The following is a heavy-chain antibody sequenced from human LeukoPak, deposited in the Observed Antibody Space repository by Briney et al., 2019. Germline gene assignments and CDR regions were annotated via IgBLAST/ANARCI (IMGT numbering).Heavy chain of an antibody. V-gene: IGHV3-11*04. CDR3: ARVQRIQVWVTGFDY. CDR2: SSTSGSTI. D-gene: IGHD5-18*01. CDR1: GFTFSDYY. Sequence: GGSLRLSCAASGFTFSDYYMTWIRQAPGKGLEWVSYSSTSGSTIYYADSVKGRFAISRDNAKNSLYLQMNSLRVEDTAVYYCARVQRIQVWVTGFDYWGQGTLVTVSS. J-gene: IGHJ4*02.